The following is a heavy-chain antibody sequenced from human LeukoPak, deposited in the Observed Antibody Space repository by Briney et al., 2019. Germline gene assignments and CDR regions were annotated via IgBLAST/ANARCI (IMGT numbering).Heavy chain of an antibody. V-gene: IGHV1-2*02. CDR1: GYTFTSYY. Sequence: ASVEVSCKASGYTFTSYYMHWVRQAPGQGIEWMGWINPNSGGTNYAQKFQGRVTMTRDTSISTAYMELSRLRSDDTAVYYCARLSYYGSGSYSPLDYWGQGTLVTVSS. CDR3: ARLSYYGSGSYSPLDY. D-gene: IGHD3-10*01. J-gene: IGHJ4*02. CDR2: INPNSGGT.